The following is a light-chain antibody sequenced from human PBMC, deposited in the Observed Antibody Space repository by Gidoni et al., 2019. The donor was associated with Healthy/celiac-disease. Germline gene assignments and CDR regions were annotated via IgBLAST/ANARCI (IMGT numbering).Light chain of an antibody. CDR3: CSYAGSSTFVV. CDR2: EVS. V-gene: IGLV2-23*02. CDR1: SSDVGSYNL. Sequence: QSALPQPASVSGSPGPSITISCTGTSSDVGSYNLVAWYHQHPGKAPKLMIYEVSKRPPGVSNRFSGSKSGNTASLTISGLQAEDEADYYCCSYAGSSTFVVFGGGTKLTVL. J-gene: IGLJ2*01.